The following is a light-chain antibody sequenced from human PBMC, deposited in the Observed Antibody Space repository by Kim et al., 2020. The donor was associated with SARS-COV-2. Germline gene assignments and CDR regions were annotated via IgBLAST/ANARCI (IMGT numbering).Light chain of an antibody. CDR2: GAF. CDR3: QQYGSSPET. V-gene: IGKV3-20*01. J-gene: IGKJ4*01. CDR1: QSVNSNN. Sequence: SPGGSATLACRASQSVNSNNLAWYQRKPGQAPRLRIYGAFSRATGIPDRFSGSGSGTDFTLTINRLEPEDFAVYDCQQYGSSPETFGGGTKVDIK.